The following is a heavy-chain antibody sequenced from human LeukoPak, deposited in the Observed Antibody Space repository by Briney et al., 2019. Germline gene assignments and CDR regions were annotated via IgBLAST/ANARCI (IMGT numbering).Heavy chain of an antibody. V-gene: IGHV4-59*01. CDR2: IYYSWSP. CDR1: SGPISIYY. D-gene: IGHD3-10*01. CDR3: WTGTPEYYGSGNYWGDTTFDY. J-gene: IGHJ4*02. Sequence: SETPSLTCTVSSGPISIYYWIWIRHPPGKALECIGYIYYSWSPNFNPSLKGRVNISVDTSKNQFSLKLGPVTTGDPGGYFCWTGTPEYYGSGNYWGDTTFDYWGQGTLVTVSS.